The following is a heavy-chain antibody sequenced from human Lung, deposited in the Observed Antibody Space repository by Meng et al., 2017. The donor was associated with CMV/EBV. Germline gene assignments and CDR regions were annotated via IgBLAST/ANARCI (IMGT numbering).Heavy chain of an antibody. Sequence: SETLSLTCTVSGGSISSYYWSWIRQPPGKGLEWIGYIYYSGSTNYNPSLKSRVTISVDTSKNHFSLKLSSVTAADTAVYYCARVDGTYNDCWSGSVGSWFDPWXQGTXVTVDS. CDR3: ARVDGTYNDCWSGSVGSWFDP. CDR1: GGSISSYY. V-gene: IGHV4-59*01. D-gene: IGHD3-3*01. J-gene: IGHJ5*02. CDR2: IYYSGST.